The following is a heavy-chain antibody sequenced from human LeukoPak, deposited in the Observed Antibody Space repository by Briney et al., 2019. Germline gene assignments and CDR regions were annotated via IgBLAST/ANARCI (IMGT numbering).Heavy chain of an antibody. CDR2: ISSVGSST. V-gene: IGHV3-11*01. Sequence: KPGGSLRLSCAASGFTFSGDYMSWIRQAPGKGLEWVSYISSVGSSTVYADSVKGRFTISRDNAKSSLFLQMNSLRAEDTAVYYCARARGAGPGAHFDYWGQGTPVIVSS. J-gene: IGHJ4*02. CDR1: GFTFSGDY. CDR3: ARARGAGPGAHFDY. D-gene: IGHD3-10*01.